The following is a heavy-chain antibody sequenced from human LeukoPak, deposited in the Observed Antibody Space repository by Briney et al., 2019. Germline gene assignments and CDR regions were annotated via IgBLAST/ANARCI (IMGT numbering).Heavy chain of an antibody. CDR2: IYPGDSDT. CDR3: ARRKSSGEWLVPYFDY. V-gene: IGHV5-51*01. J-gene: IGHJ4*02. D-gene: IGHD6-19*01. Sequence: GESLKISCKASGYTFTSYWIGWVRHMPGKGLEWMGIIYPGDSDTRYSPPFQGQVTISADKSISTAYLQWSSLKASDTAMYYCARRKSSGEWLVPYFDYWGQGTLVTVSS. CDR1: GYTFTSYW.